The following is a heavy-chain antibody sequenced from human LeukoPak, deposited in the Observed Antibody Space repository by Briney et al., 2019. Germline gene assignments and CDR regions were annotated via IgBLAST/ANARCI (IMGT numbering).Heavy chain of an antibody. CDR1: GGTFSSYA. D-gene: IGHD3-10*01. Sequence: ASVKVSCKASGGTFSSYAISWVRQAPGQGLEWMGGIIPIFGTANYAQKFQGRVTITTDESTSTAYMELSSLRSEDTAVYYCARDYYGSGPRGMDVWGQGTTVTVSS. V-gene: IGHV1-69*05. CDR2: IIPIFGTA. J-gene: IGHJ6*02. CDR3: ARDYYGSGPRGMDV.